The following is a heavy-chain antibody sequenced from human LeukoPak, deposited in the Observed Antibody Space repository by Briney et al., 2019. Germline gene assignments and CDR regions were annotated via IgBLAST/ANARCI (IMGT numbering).Heavy chain of an antibody. J-gene: IGHJ4*02. D-gene: IGHD5-18*01. CDR2: IYSGGST. V-gene: IGHV3-53*01. CDR1: GFTVSSNY. Sequence: GGSLRLSCAASGFTVSSNYMSWVRQAPGKGLEWVSVIYSGGSTYYADSVKGRFTISRDNSKNTLYLQMNSLRAEDTAVYYCAKDFTAMVSEYYFDYWGQGTLVTVSS. CDR3: AKDFTAMVSEYYFDY.